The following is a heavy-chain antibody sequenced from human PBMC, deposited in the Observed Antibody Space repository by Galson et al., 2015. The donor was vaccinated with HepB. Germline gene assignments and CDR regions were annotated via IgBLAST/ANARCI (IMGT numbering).Heavy chain of an antibody. Sequence: SVKVSCKASGYTFTSYDINWVRQAPGQGLEWMGWMNPNSGNTGYAQKFQGRVTMTRNTSISTAYMELSSLRSEDTAVYYCARGVYDFWSGYSPDYWGQGTLVTVSS. CDR2: MNPNSGNT. CDR3: ARGVYDFWSGYSPDY. J-gene: IGHJ4*02. D-gene: IGHD3-3*01. CDR1: GYTFTSYD. V-gene: IGHV1-8*01.